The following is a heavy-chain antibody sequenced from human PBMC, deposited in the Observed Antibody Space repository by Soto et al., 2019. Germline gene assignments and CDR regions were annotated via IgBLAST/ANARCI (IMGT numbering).Heavy chain of an antibody. Sequence: GASVKASSKAPGYTITSYGLRCARQSTRQGLEWMGWISAYNGNTNYAQKLQGRVTMTKDTSTSTAYMELRSLRSDDTAVYYCARDSGYSSGWYSDAFDIWGQGTMVTVSS. CDR1: GYTITSYG. D-gene: IGHD6-19*01. CDR3: ARDSGYSSGWYSDAFDI. V-gene: IGHV1-18*01. CDR2: ISAYNGNT. J-gene: IGHJ3*02.